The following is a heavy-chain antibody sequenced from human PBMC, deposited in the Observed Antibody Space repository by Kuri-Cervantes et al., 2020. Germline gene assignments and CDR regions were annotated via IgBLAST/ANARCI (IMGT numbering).Heavy chain of an antibody. CDR2: MNPNSGNT. CDR3: ARGPRYFDWLLPQYYYYYGMDV. CDR1: GYTFTSYD. Sequence: VKVSCKASGYTFTSYDINWVRQATGQGLEWMGWMNPNSGNTGYAQKFQGRVTMTRNTSISTAYMELSSLRSEDTAVYYCARGPRYFDWLLPQYYYYYGMDVWGQGTTVTVSS. J-gene: IGHJ6*02. V-gene: IGHV1-8*01. D-gene: IGHD3-9*01.